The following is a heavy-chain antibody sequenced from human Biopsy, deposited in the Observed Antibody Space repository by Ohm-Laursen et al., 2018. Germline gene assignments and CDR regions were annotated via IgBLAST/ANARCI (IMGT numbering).Heavy chain of an antibody. Sequence: SLRLSCAASGFTFSSYAMTWFRQAPVKGLEWVSTISGNSDIIYDTDSVKGRFTISRDNSKNTLYLQMNSLRADDTAVYYCALAAAQTVTHFDYWGQGTLVTVSS. V-gene: IGHV3-23*01. CDR2: ISGNSDII. J-gene: IGHJ4*02. CDR1: GFTFSSYA. CDR3: ALAAAQTVTHFDY. D-gene: IGHD4-17*01.